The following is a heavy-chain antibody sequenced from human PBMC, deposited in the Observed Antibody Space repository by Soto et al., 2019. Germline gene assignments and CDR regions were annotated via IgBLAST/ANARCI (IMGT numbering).Heavy chain of an antibody. V-gene: IGHV1-46*01. CDR2: INPSGGST. CDR1: GYTFTSYY. CDR3: ARGNCGGDCYSQSSGYYYYGMDV. Sequence: VSVKVSCKASGYTFTSYYMHWVRQAPGQGLEWMGIINPSGGSTSYAQKFQGRVTMTRDTSTSTVYMELSSLRSEDTAVYYCARGNCGGDCYSQSSGYYYYGMDVWGQGTTVTVSS. J-gene: IGHJ6*02. D-gene: IGHD2-21*02.